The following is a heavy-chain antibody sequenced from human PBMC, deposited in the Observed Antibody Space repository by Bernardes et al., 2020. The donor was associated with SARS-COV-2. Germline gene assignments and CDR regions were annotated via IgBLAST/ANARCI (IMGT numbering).Heavy chain of an antibody. D-gene: IGHD3-22*01. CDR3: ARENGYYESSDQWDNWLDP. CDR1: GGTFSTYA. Sequence: SVKVSCTASGGTFSTYAFSWVRQAPGQGLEWMGRISPIIHSPSYTQKLQDRVTITADKSTNTVYMELSSLRSEDTAVYYCARENGYYESSDQWDNWLDPWGQGTLVTVSS. J-gene: IGHJ5*02. V-gene: IGHV1-69*04. CDR2: ISPIIHSP.